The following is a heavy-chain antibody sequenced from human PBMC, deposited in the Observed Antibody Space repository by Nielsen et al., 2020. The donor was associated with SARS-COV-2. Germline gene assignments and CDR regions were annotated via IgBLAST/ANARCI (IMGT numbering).Heavy chain of an antibody. CDR1: GFTFSSYW. CDR3: AKLLGSGWDYYFDY. CDR2: IKQDGSEK. V-gene: IGHV3-7*03. Sequence: GESLKISCAASGFTFSSYWMSWVRQAPGKGLEWVANIKQDGSEKYYVDSVKGRFTISRDNAKNSLYLQMNSLRAEDTALYYCAKLLGSGWDYYFDYWGQGTLVTVSS. J-gene: IGHJ4*02. D-gene: IGHD6-19*01.